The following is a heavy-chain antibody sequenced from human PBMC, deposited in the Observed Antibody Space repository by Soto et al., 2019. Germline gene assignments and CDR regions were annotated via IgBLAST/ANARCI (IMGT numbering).Heavy chain of an antibody. V-gene: IGHV4-34*01. CDR2: INHSGST. Sequence: SETLSLTCAVYGGSFSGYYWSWIRQPPGKGLEWIGEINHSGSTNYNPSLKSRVTISVDTSKNQFSLKLSSVTAADTAVYYCARASQVHSGWETPALYYGMDVWGQGTTVTVSS. J-gene: IGHJ6*02. D-gene: IGHD6-19*01. CDR3: ARASQVHSGWETPALYYGMDV. CDR1: GGSFSGYY.